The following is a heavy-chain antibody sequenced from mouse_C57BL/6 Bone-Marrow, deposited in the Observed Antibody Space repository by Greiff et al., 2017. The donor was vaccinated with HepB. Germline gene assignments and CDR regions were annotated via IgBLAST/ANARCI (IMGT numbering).Heavy chain of an antibody. V-gene: IGHV1-52*01. CDR2: IDPSDSET. CDR3: ARKGGAYSNHYFDY. Sequence: QVHVKQPGAELVRPGSSVKLSCKASGYTFTSYWMHWVKQRPIQGLEWIGNIDPSDSETHYNQKFKDKATLTVDKSSSTAYMQLSSLTSEDSAVYYCARKGGAYSNHYFDYWGQGTTLTVSS. CDR1: GYTFTSYW. D-gene: IGHD2-5*01. J-gene: IGHJ2*01.